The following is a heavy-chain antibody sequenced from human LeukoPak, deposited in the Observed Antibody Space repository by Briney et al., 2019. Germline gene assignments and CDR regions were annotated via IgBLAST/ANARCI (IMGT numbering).Heavy chain of an antibody. CDR2: IIPIFGTA. Sequence: ASVKVSRKASGGTFSSYAISWVRQAPGQGLEWMGGIIPIFGTANYAQKFQGRVTITADKSTSTAYMELSSLRSEDTAVYYCARTDLRYCSGGSCYSNYYYYYMDVWGKGTTVTVSS. CDR3: ARTDLRYCSGGSCYSNYYYYYMDV. D-gene: IGHD2-15*01. J-gene: IGHJ6*03. V-gene: IGHV1-69*06. CDR1: GGTFSSYA.